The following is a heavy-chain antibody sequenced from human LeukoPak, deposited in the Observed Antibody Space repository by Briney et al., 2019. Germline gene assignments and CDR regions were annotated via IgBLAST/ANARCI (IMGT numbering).Heavy chain of an antibody. J-gene: IGHJ4*02. CDR2: ISYDGSNK. D-gene: IGHD4-17*01. V-gene: IGHV3-30*18. CDR3: AKVHDYGNY. CDR1: GFTFSSYG. Sequence: GGSLRLSCAASGFTFSSYGMHWVRQALGKGLEWVAVISYDGSNKYYADSVKGRFTISRDSSKNTLYLQMNSLRAEDTAVYYCAKVHDYGNYWGQGTLVTVSS.